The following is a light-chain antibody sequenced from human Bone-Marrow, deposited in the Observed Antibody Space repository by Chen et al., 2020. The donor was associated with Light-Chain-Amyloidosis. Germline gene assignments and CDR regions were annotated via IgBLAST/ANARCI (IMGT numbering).Light chain of an antibody. J-gene: IGLJ1*01. CDR3: CSYAGSYSDV. V-gene: IGLV2-11*01. CDR2: NVS. Sequence: QSALTQPRSVSGSPGQSVTISCTGTIDDVGGYDYVSWYQQHPGQAPKLMIANVSERPSGVPDRCSGSKSGNTASLTISGLQAEDEADYYCCSYAGSYSDVFGIGTKVTV. CDR1: IDDVGGYDY.